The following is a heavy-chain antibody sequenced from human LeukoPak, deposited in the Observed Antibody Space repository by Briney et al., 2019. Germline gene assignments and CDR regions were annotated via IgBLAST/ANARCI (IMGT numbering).Heavy chain of an antibody. CDR3: AGGSSTSSYYFDY. V-gene: IGHV3-21*01. CDR2: ISSSSYHI. CDR1: GFSISRYS. Sequence: PGGSLRLSCVTSGFSISRYSMNWVRQAPGKGLEWVSSISSSSYHIYYADSIKGRFTISRDNAKNSLYLQMDSLRAEDTAVYYCAGGSSTSSYYFDYWGQGTLVTVSS. D-gene: IGHD2-2*01. J-gene: IGHJ4*02.